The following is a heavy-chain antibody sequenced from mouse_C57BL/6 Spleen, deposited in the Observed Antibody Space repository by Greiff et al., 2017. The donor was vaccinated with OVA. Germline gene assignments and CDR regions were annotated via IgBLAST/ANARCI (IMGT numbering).Heavy chain of an antibody. CDR3: ARGDAAAYEDYFDY. J-gene: IGHJ2*01. CDR1: GYSITSGYD. V-gene: IGHV3-1*01. D-gene: IGHD1-1*01. CDR2: ISYSGST. Sequence: EVKLVESGPGMVKPSQSLSLTCTVTGYSITSGYDWHLIRHFPGNKLEWMGYISYSGSTNYNPSLKSRISITHDTSKNHFFLKLNTVTTEDTATYYCARGDAAAYEDYFDYWGQGTTLTVSS.